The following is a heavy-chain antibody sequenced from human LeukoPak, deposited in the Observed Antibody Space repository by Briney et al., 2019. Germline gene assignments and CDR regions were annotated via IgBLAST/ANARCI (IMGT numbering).Heavy chain of an antibody. J-gene: IGHJ5*02. CDR2: IYYSGST. CDR1: GGSISSGDYY. V-gene: IGHV4-30-4*01. D-gene: IGHD1-7*01. Sequence: PSETLSLTCTVSGGSISSGDYYWSWSRQPPGKGLEWIGYIYYSGSTYYSPSLKSRVTISVDTSKNQFSLKLSSVTAADTAVYYCARGPSRITGTTMAWFDPWGQGTLVTVSS. CDR3: ARGPSRITGTTMAWFDP.